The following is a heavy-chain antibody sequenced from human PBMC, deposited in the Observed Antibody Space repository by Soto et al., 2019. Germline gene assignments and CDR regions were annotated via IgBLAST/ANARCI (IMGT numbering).Heavy chain of an antibody. Sequence: QLHLVESGGGVVQSGTSLRLSCVASGFTLRSSGMHWVRQAPGKGLEWVATSSYDGNHDWYADSVEGRFTISRDNSENKIYLQMDSLRDEDTAVYFCVKERADIVLTPHATSGMDVWGQGATVTVSS. CDR3: VKERADIVLTPHATSGMDV. V-gene: IGHV3-30*18. J-gene: IGHJ6*02. CDR1: GFTLRSSG. D-gene: IGHD2-8*02. CDR2: SSYDGNHD.